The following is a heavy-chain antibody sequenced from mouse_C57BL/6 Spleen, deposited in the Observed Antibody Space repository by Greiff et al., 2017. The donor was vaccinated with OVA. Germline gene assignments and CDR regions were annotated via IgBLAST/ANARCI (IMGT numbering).Heavy chain of an antibody. CDR2: IYPGNGDT. J-gene: IGHJ1*03. Sequence: LQQSGAELVRPGASVKMSCKASGYTFTSYKMHWVKQTPRQGLEWIGAIYPGNGDTSYNQKFKGKATLTVDKSSSTAYMQLSSLTSEDSAVYFCARTVTTGYFDVWGKGTTVTVSS. CDR3: ARTVTTGYFDV. CDR1: GYTFTSYK. D-gene: IGHD1-1*01. V-gene: IGHV1-12*01.